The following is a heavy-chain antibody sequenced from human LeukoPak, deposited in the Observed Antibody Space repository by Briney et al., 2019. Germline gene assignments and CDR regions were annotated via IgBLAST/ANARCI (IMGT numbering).Heavy chain of an antibody. CDR2: IYYSGST. Sequence: PSETLSLTCTVSGGSISSYYWSWIRQPPGKGLEWLGYIYYSGSTNYNPSLKSRVTISVDTSKNQFSLKLSSVTAAVTAVYYCARGRDCSGGSCFSGLDYWGQGTLVTVSP. V-gene: IGHV4-59*01. CDR3: ARGRDCSGGSCFSGLDY. D-gene: IGHD2-15*01. CDR1: GGSISSYY. J-gene: IGHJ4*02.